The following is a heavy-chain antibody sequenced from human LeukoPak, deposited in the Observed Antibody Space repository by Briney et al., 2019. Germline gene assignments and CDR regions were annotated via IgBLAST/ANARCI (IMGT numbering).Heavy chain of an antibody. J-gene: IGHJ5*02. Sequence: PGGSLRLSCAASGFTFSDYYMSWIRQAPGKGLEWVSYISSSSSYTNYADSVKGRFTISRDNAKNSLYLQMNSLRAEDTAVYYCARASERFYSGYDSEGNWFDPWGQGTLVTVSS. CDR3: ARASERFYSGYDSEGNWFDP. V-gene: IGHV3-11*05. D-gene: IGHD5-12*01. CDR1: GFTFSDYY. CDR2: ISSSSSYT.